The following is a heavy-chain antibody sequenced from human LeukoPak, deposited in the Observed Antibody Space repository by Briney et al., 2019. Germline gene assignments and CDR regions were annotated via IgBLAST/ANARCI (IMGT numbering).Heavy chain of an antibody. J-gene: IGHJ3*02. D-gene: IGHD2-2*01. V-gene: IGHV4-59*12. Sequence: PSETLSLTCTVSGESISGFYWTWIRQPPGKGLEWIGYIYYSGSTYYNPSLKSRVTISVDTSKNQFSLKLSSVTAADTAVYYCARAAAIVVVPAASDAFDIWGQGTMVTVSS. CDR2: IYYSGST. CDR1: GESISGFY. CDR3: ARAAAIVVVPAASDAFDI.